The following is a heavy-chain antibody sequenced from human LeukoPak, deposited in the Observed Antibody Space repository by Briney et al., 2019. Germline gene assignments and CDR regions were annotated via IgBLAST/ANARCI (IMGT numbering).Heavy chain of an antibody. V-gene: IGHV3-20*04. CDR2: INWNGGST. J-gene: IGHJ4*02. D-gene: IGHD5-18*01. Sequence: PGGSLRLSCAASGLTFDDYGMSWVRQAPGKGLEWVSGINWNGGSTGYADSVKGRFTISRDNAKNSLYLQMNSLRAEDTALYYCARGSVDTAMVWFYFDYWGQGTLVTVSS. CDR1: GLTFDDYG. CDR3: ARGSVDTAMVWFYFDY.